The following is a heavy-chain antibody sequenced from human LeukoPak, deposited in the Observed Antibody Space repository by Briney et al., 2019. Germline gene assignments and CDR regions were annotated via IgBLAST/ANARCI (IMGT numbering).Heavy chain of an antibody. Sequence: SETLSLTCAVYGGSFSGYYWSWIRQPPGKGLEWIGEINHSGSTNYNPSLKSRVTISVDTSKNQFSLKLSSVTAADTAVYYCARATYVYSSSLQTHNWLDPWGQGTLVTVSS. J-gene: IGHJ5*02. CDR2: INHSGST. V-gene: IGHV4-34*01. D-gene: IGHD6-6*01. CDR3: ARATYVYSSSLQTHNWLDP. CDR1: GGSFSGYY.